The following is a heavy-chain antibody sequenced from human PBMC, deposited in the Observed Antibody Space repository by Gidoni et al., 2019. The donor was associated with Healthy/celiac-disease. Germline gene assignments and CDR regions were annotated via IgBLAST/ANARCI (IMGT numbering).Heavy chain of an antibody. Sequence: QVQLVQSGAEVKKPGSSVKVSCKASGGTFSSYAISWVRQAPGQGLEWMGRIIPILGIANYAQKFQGRVTITADKSTSTAYMELSSLRSEDTAVYYCARGEWEMSQYYFDYWGQGTLVTVSS. CDR2: IIPILGIA. CDR3: ARGEWEMSQYYFDY. V-gene: IGHV1-69*04. D-gene: IGHD1-26*01. J-gene: IGHJ4*02. CDR1: GGTFSSYA.